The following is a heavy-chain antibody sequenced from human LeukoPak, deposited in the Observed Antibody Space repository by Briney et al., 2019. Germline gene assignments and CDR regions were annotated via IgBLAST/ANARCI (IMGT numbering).Heavy chain of an antibody. CDR1: GYTFTSYD. Sequence: ASVKVSYKASGYTFTSYDINWVRQATGQGLEWMGWMNPNSGNTGYAQKFQGRVTMTRNTSISTAYMELSSLRSEDTAVYYCARVLVKPLRTNWFDPWGQGTLVTVSS. V-gene: IGHV1-8*01. D-gene: IGHD6-13*01. CDR2: MNPNSGNT. J-gene: IGHJ5*02. CDR3: ARVLVKPLRTNWFDP.